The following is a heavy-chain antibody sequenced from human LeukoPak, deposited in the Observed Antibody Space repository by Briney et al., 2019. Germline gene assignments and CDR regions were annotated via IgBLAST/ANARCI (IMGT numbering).Heavy chain of an antibody. CDR2: IYYSGST. Sequence: PSETLSLTCTVSGGSISSGGYYWSWIRQYPGKGLEWIGYIYYSGSTYYNPSLKSRVTISVDTSKKQFSLKLSSVTAADTAVYYCARRNSWSGHSFDYWGQGTLATVSS. V-gene: IGHV4-31*03. D-gene: IGHD3-3*01. CDR3: ARRNSWSGHSFDY. J-gene: IGHJ4*02. CDR1: GGSISSGGYY.